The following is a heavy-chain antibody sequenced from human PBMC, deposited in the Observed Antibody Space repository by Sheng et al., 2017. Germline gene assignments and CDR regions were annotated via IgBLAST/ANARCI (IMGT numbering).Heavy chain of an antibody. CDR3: AKGPQYSYGSGYFDY. V-gene: IGHV3-43*01. Sequence: EVQLVESGGVVVQPGGSLRLSCAASGFTFDDYTMHWVRQAPGKGLEWVSLISWDGGSTYYADSVKGRFTISRDNSKNSLYLQMNSLRTEDTALYYCAKGPQYSYGSGYFDYWGQGTLVTVSS. J-gene: IGHJ4*02. D-gene: IGHD5-18*01. CDR1: GFTFDDYT. CDR2: ISWDGGST.